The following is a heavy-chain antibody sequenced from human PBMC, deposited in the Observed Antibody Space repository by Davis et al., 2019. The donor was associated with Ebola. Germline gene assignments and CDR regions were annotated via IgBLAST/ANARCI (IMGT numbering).Heavy chain of an antibody. CDR2: VNPNDGAT. CDR3: AREKTGTQFYGMDV. D-gene: IGHD1-7*01. J-gene: IGHJ6*02. Sequence: ASVKVSCKASGYTFSSYYVHWVRQAPGQGLEWMALVNPNDGATTYAQKFRGRVTMTRDTSITTAYMELSSLRSEDTAVYYCAREKTGTQFYGMDVWGQGTTVTVSS. V-gene: IGHV1-46*01. CDR1: GYTFSSYY.